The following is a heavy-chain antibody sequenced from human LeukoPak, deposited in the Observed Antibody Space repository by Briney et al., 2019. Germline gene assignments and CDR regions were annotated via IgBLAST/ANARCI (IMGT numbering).Heavy chain of an antibody. V-gene: IGHV4-34*01. CDR1: GGSFSGYY. D-gene: IGHD6-19*01. Sequence: SETLSLTCAVYGGSFSGYYWSWIRQPPGKGLEWIGEINHSGSTNYNPSLKSRVTISVDTSKNQFSLKLSSVTAADTAVYYCARGLSSGWYVRGGTYFDYWGQGTLVTVSS. CDR2: INHSGST. J-gene: IGHJ4*02. CDR3: ARGLSSGWYVRGGTYFDY.